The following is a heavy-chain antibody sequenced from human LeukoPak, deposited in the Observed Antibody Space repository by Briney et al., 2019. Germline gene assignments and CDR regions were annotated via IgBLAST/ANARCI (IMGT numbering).Heavy chain of an antibody. Sequence: GGALRLSCAASGFPFSTYSMNWVRQAPGKGLEWVSYISSGGGTTYYADSLKGRFTISRDNATNSLYLQMNSLTDEDTAVYYCSREVGGWGGDWGQGTLVTVSS. V-gene: IGHV3-48*02. CDR1: GFPFSTYS. D-gene: IGHD3-16*01. J-gene: IGHJ4*02. CDR3: SREVGGWGGD. CDR2: ISSGGGTT.